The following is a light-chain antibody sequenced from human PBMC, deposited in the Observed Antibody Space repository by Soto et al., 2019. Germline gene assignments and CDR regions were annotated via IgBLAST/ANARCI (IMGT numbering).Light chain of an antibody. J-gene: IGKJ4*01. CDR2: GAS. CDR1: QAVATS. Sequence: EIVMTQSPAALSLSPGERVTLSCRASQAVATSLAWYQFRPGQAPRLLIYGASISATGVPDRFSGSGSGTEFTLTISSLLSEDFAIYYCQHYNGWPLFGGGTKVEIK. V-gene: IGKV3-15*01. CDR3: QHYNGWPL.